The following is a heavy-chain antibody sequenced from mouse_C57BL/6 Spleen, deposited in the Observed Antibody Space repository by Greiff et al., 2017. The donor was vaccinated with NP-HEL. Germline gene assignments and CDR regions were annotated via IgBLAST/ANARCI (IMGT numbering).Heavy chain of an antibody. D-gene: IGHD2-1*01. CDR1: GYAFSSYW. CDR3: ARAIYYGNPCAY. J-gene: IGHJ3*01. Sequence: VQLQQSGAELVKPGASVKISCKASGYAFSSYWMNWVKQRPGKGLEWIGQIYPGDGDTNYNGKFKGKATLTADKSSSTAYMQLSSLTSEDSAVYFCARAIYYGNPCAYWGQGTRVTVSA. V-gene: IGHV1-80*01. CDR2: IYPGDGDT.